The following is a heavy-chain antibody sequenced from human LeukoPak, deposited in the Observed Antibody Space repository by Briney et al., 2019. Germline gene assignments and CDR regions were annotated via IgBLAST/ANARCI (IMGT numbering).Heavy chain of an antibody. J-gene: IGHJ4*02. V-gene: IGHV1-46*01. CDR3: ARVAIPVEMATTAIYFDY. CDR1: GYTFTSYY. Sequence: ASVKVSCKASGYTFTSYYMHWVRQAPGQGLEWMGIINPSGGSTSYAQKFQGRVTMTRDTSTSTVYMELSSLRSEDTAVYYCARVAIPVEMATTAIYFDYWGQGTLVTVSS. D-gene: IGHD5-24*01. CDR2: INPSGGST.